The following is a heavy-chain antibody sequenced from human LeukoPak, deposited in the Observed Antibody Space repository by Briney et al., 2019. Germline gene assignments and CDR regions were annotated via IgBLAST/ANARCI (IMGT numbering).Heavy chain of an antibody. J-gene: IGHJ4*02. D-gene: IGHD2-8*01. CDR3: ARDNVRSLGYFDF. V-gene: IGHV1-2*02. CDR1: RYTLTDYH. Sequence: GASVKVSCKASRYTLTDYHIHSVRQTPRQGHEWMGWINTNSGGTNYASKFRDRVTMTSDTSISTAYMELSRLSSDDTAVYCCARDNVRSLGYFDFWGQGTLVSVSS. CDR2: INTNSGGT.